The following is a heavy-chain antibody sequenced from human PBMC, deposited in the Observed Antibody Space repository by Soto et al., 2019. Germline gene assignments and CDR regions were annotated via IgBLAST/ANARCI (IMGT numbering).Heavy chain of an antibody. J-gene: IGHJ3*02. CDR3: ARESDPAKAFDI. CDR1: GFSFSSYT. Sequence: PGGSLRLSCAASGFSFSSYTLNWFRQAPEKGLEWVSSISGASTDIYYTDLVKGRFTISRDNVKNSLFLQMNSLRAEDTAVYYCARESDPAKAFDIWGPGTMVTVSS. V-gene: IGHV3-21*01. CDR2: ISGASTDI.